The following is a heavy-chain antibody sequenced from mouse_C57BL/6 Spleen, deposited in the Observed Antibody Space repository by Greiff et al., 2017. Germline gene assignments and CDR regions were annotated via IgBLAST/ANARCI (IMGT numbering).Heavy chain of an antibody. CDR2: IYPRSGNT. D-gene: IGHD2-4*01. Sequence: QVQLKESGAELARPGASVKLSCKASGYTFTSYGISWVKQRTGQGLEWIGEIYPRSGNTYYNEKFKGKATLTADKSSSTAYMELRSLTSEDSAVYFCARDDSDYFDYWGQGTTLTVSS. V-gene: IGHV1-81*01. J-gene: IGHJ2*01. CDR1: GYTFTSYG. CDR3: ARDDSDYFDY.